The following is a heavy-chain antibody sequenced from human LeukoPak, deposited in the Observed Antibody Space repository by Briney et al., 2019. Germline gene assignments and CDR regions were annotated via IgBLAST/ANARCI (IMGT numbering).Heavy chain of an antibody. CDR3: ASGWFGELFAPRYYGMDV. V-gene: IGHV4-59*01. D-gene: IGHD3-10*01. CDR2: IYYSGST. CDR1: GGSISSYY. Sequence: PSETLSLTCTVSGGSISSYYWSWIRQPPGKGLEWIGYIYYSGSTNYNPSLKSRVTISVDTSKNQFSLKLSSVTAADTAVYYCASGWFGELFAPRYYGMDVWGQGTTVTVSS. J-gene: IGHJ6*02.